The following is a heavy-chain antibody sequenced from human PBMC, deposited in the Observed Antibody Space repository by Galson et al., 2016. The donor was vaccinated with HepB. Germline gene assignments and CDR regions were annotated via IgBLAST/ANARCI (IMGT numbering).Heavy chain of an antibody. V-gene: IGHV3-21*01. CDR1: GFTFSSYS. D-gene: IGHD2-2*01. CDR3: ARERFCTSAACYVGTAFHI. CDR2: ISYSSSYM. J-gene: IGHJ3*02. Sequence: LRLSCAASGFTFSSYSMHWVRQAPGKGLEWVSSISYSSSYMPYADAVKGRFTISRDNAKNSLYLQMNSLGAEDTAVYFCARERFCTSAACYVGTAFHIAGQGTMVTVSS.